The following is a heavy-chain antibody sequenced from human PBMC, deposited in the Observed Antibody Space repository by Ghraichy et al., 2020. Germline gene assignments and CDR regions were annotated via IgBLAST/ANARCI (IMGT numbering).Heavy chain of an antibody. CDR1: GFIFSGYW. Sequence: GGSLRLSCAASGFIFSGYWMSWVRQAPGKGLEWVANIKKDGSEKYYVDSVKGRFTISRDNAKNSLYLQMNSLRAEDTAVYYCARDLGSGWYFDYWGQGTRVTLSS. CDR3: ARDLGSGWYFDY. D-gene: IGHD6-19*01. J-gene: IGHJ4*02. V-gene: IGHV3-7*01. CDR2: IKKDGSEK.